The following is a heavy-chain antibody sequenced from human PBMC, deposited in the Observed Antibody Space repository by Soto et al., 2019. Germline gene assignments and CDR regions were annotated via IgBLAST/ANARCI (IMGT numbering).Heavy chain of an antibody. D-gene: IGHD5-18*01. V-gene: IGHV3-30*18. CDR1: GFTFSSYG. Sequence: QVQLVESGGGVVQPGRSLRLSCAASGFTFSSYGMHWVRQAPGKGLEWVAVISYDGSNKYYADSVKGRFTISRDNSKNKLYLQRNSLRADDTAVCYCAKGSTAMTYFDYWGQGTLVTVSS. CDR3: AKGSTAMTYFDY. J-gene: IGHJ4*02. CDR2: ISYDGSNK.